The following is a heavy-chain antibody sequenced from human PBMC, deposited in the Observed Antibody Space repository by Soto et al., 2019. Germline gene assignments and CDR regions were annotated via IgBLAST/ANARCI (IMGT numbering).Heavy chain of an antibody. CDR2: IYPGDSET. D-gene: IGHD6-19*01. Sequence: GEALKISCKGSGYIFTNYWIGWVRQMPGKGLEWMGIIYPGDSETRYSPSFQGQVTISADKSISTAYLQWSSLKASDTAMYYCARRTAVTDTSYYYYGMDVWGQGTTVTVS. J-gene: IGHJ6*02. CDR1: GYIFTNYW. V-gene: IGHV5-51*01. CDR3: ARRTAVTDTSYYYYGMDV.